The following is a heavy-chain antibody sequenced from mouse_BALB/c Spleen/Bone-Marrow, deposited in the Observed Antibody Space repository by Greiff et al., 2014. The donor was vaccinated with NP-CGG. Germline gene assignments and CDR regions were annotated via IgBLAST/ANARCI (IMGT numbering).Heavy chain of an antibody. CDR1: GFSLTSYG. CDR3: ARITTATGAMDY. D-gene: IGHD1-2*01. V-gene: IGHV2-9*02. J-gene: IGHJ4*01. CDR2: IWADGST. Sequence: VQVVESGPGLVAPSQSLSISCTVSGFSLTSYGVRWVRQPPGKGLEWLGVIWADGSTNYNSALMSRLSISKDNSKSQVFLKMNSLQTDDTAMYYCARITTATGAMDYWGQGTSVTVSS.